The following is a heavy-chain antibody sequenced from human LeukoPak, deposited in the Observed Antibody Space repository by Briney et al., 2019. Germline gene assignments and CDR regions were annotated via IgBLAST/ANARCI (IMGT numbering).Heavy chain of an antibody. Sequence: GGSLRLSCAASGFPFSNYGMHWVRHAPGNGLEWVAVISSDGSDKYYADSVKGRFTISRDNSKNTLYLQMNSLRAEDTAVYYCAKDKGREGDYWGQGNLVTVSS. CDR1: GFPFSNYG. CDR3: AKDKGREGDY. V-gene: IGHV3-30*18. CDR2: ISSDGSDK. D-gene: IGHD1-26*01. J-gene: IGHJ4*02.